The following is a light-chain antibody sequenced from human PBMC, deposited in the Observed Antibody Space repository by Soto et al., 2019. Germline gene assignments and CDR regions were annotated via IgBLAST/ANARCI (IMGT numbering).Light chain of an antibody. CDR2: EVS. CDR3: CSYTRTSNHYF. V-gene: IGLV2-14*01. CDR1: SSDVGGYNY. Sequence: QSVLTQPASVSGSPGQSITSSCTGTSSDVGGYNYVSWYQQHPGNVPKLMIYEVSGRPAGVSNRFSGSKSGNTASLTISGLQAEDEADYYCCSYTRTSNHYFFGTGTKVTVL. J-gene: IGLJ1*01.